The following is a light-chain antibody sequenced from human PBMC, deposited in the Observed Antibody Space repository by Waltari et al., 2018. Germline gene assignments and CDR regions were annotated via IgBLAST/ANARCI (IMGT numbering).Light chain of an antibody. CDR1: QGISSH. V-gene: IGKV1-9*01. CDR3: QQVKSYPLT. J-gene: IGKJ4*01. Sequence: DIQLTQSPSFLSASVGDSVTIPCRASQGISSHLAWYRQKPGKAPEVLLSAASALQGGVPSRFSGSGSVTEFTLTISSLQPGALGTYYSQQVKSYPLTFGGGTKVEIK. CDR2: AAS.